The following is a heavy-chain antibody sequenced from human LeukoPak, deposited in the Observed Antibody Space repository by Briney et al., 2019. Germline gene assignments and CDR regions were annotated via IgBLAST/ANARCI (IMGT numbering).Heavy chain of an antibody. CDR2: ISSSSSTI. D-gene: IGHD4-11*01. CDR1: GFTFSSYS. J-gene: IGHJ5*02. Sequence: GGSLRLSCAASGFTFSSYSMNWVRQAPGKGLEWVSYISSSSSTIYYADSVKGRFTISRDNAKNSLCLQMNSLRAEDTAVYYCARDQTVTTLNWFDPWGQGTLVTVSS. V-gene: IGHV3-48*01. CDR3: ARDQTVTTLNWFDP.